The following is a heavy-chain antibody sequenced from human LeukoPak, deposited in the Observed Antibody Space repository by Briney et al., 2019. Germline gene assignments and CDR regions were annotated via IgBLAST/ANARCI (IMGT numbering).Heavy chain of an antibody. CDR3: ARDTSPLSWYLDAFDI. Sequence: GGSLRLSCAASGFTFSSYWMHWVRHAPGKGLVWVSRINTDGSSTSYADSVKGRFTISRDNAKNTLYLQMNSLRAEDTAVYYCARDTSPLSWYLDAFDIWGQGTMVTVSS. D-gene: IGHD6-13*01. V-gene: IGHV3-74*01. CDR2: INTDGSST. J-gene: IGHJ3*02. CDR1: GFTFSSYW.